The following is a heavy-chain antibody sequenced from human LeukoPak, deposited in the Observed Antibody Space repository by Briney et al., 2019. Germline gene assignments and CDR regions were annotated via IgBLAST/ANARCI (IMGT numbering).Heavy chain of an antibody. D-gene: IGHD3-22*01. V-gene: IGHV1-2*02. CDR3: ARGYYYDSSGYPRFDP. J-gene: IGHJ5*02. CDR1: GYTFTGYY. Sequence: ASVKVSCKASGYTFTGYYMHWVRQAPGQGLEWMGWINPNSGGTNYAQKFQGRVAMTRDTSISTAYMELSRLGSDDTAVYYCARGYYYDSSGYPRFDPWGQGTLVTVSS. CDR2: INPNSGGT.